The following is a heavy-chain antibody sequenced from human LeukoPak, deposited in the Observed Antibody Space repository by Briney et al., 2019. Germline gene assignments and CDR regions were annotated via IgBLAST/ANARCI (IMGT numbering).Heavy chain of an antibody. J-gene: IGHJ5*02. CDR1: GYTFTGYY. Sequence: ASVKVSCKASGYTFTGYYMHWVRQAPGQGLEWMGWIKPNSGGTRSAQKFQGRVTMTRDTSISTAYMELSSLRYDDTAVYYCATNILVRDIINWFDPWGQGTLVTVSS. CDR3: ATNILVRDIINWFDP. CDR2: IKPNSGGT. D-gene: IGHD3-10*01. V-gene: IGHV1-2*02.